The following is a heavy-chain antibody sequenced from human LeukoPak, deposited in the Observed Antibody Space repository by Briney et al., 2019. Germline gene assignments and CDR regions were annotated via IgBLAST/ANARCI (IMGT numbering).Heavy chain of an antibody. Sequence: IYTSGSTNYNPSLKSRVTMSVDASKNQFSLKLSSVTAADTAVYYCARDITPPYSSSENWFDPWGQGTLVTVSS. J-gene: IGHJ5*02. V-gene: IGHV4-4*07. CDR3: ARDITPPYSSSENWFDP. CDR2: IYTSGST. D-gene: IGHD6-6*01.